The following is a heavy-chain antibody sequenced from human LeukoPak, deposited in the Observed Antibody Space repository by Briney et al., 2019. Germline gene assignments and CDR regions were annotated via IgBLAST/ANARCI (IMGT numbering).Heavy chain of an antibody. J-gene: IGHJ4*02. D-gene: IGHD3-16*01. CDR2: ISYDGSNK. V-gene: IGHV3-30-3*01. Sequence: GGSLRLSCAASGFTFSSYAMHWVRQAPGKGLEWVAVISYDGSNKYYADSVKGRFTTSRDNSKNTLYLQMNSLRAEDTAVYYCARGYYDFGYWGQGTLVTVSS. CDR3: ARGYYDFGY. CDR1: GFTFSSYA.